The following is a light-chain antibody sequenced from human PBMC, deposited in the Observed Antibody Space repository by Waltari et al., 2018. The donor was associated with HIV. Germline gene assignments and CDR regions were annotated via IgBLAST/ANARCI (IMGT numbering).Light chain of an antibody. J-gene: IGKJ1*01. CDR1: QSVSSS. Sequence: EIVMTQSPVTLSVSAGESATLACRASQSVSSSLAWYQQKHGQAPRVLIYAASTRATGIPARFSGSGAGTEFTLTISSRRSEDFAVYYCQHYNNWLRTFGQGTKVEIK. CDR2: AAS. V-gene: IGKV3-15*01. CDR3: QHYNNWLRT.